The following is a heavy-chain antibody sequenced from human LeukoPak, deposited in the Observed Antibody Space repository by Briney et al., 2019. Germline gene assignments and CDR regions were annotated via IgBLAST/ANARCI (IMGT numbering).Heavy chain of an antibody. CDR2: ISSSSYI. CDR3: ARAGVIAAAYWFDP. Sequence: GGSLRLSCAASGFTFSSYSMNWVRQAPGKGLEWVSSISSSSYIYYADSVKGRFTISRDNAKNSLYLQMNSLRAEDTAVYYCARAGVIAAAYWFDPWGQGTLVTVSS. D-gene: IGHD6-13*01. J-gene: IGHJ5*02. V-gene: IGHV3-21*01. CDR1: GFTFSSYS.